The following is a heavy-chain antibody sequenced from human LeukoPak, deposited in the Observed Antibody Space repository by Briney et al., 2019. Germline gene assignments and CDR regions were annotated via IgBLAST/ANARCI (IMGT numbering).Heavy chain of an antibody. D-gene: IGHD5-12*01. CDR1: GGSISSSSYY. Sequence: SETLSLTCTVSGGSISSSSYYWGWIRQPPGKGLEWIGSIYYSGSTYYNPSLKSRVTISVDTSKNQFSLKLSSVTGADTAVYYCARARYSGYDRSFDYWGQGTLVTVSS. CDR3: ARARYSGYDRSFDY. CDR2: IYYSGST. V-gene: IGHV4-39*07. J-gene: IGHJ4*02.